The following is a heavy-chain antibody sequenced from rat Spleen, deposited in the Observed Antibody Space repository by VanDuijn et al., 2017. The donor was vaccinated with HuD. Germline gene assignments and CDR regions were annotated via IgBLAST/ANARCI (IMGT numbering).Heavy chain of an antibody. Sequence: EVQLVESDGGLVQPGRSLKLSCAASGFTFSDYYMAWVRQAPTKGLEWVATISYDGSSTYYRDSVKGRFTISRDNAKSTLYLQMDSLRSEDTATYYCARLDGGSSYWYFDFWGPGTMVTVSS. CDR1: GFTFSDYY. J-gene: IGHJ1*01. CDR2: ISYDGSST. V-gene: IGHV5-29*01. D-gene: IGHD1-11*01. CDR3: ARLDGGSSYWYFDF.